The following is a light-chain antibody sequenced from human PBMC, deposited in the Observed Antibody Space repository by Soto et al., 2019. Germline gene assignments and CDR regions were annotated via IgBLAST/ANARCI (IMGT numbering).Light chain of an antibody. CDR3: SSYTSSSTLV. CDR1: SSDVGGYNY. V-gene: IGLV2-14*01. Sequence: QSALTQPASVSGSPGQSITISCTGTSSDVGGYNYVSWYQQHPGKAPKLMIYDVSNRPSGVSNRVSGSNSGNTASLTISGLQAEDEAEYYCSSYTSSSTLVFGGGTKLTVL. J-gene: IGLJ2*01. CDR2: DVS.